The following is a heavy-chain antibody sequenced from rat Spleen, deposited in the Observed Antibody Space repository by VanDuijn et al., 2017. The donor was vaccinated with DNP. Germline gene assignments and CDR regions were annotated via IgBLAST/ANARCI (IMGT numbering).Heavy chain of an antibody. Sequence: EVQLVESGGGLVQPGRSLKLSCAASGFTFINYDMAWVRQAPKKGLEWVATISHDGNTTYYRDSVKGRFTISRDNAKNTLYLQMNSLRSEDMATYYCARWTRYFDYWGQGVMVTVSS. CDR3: ARWTRYFDY. J-gene: IGHJ2*01. V-gene: IGHV5-7*01. CDR1: GFTFINYD. D-gene: IGHD1-7*01. CDR2: ISHDGNTT.